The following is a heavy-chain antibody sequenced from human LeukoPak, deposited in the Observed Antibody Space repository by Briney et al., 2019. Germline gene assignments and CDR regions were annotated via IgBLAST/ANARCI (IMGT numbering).Heavy chain of an antibody. D-gene: IGHD4/OR15-4a*01. Sequence: SETLSLTCTVSGGSISSSSYYWSWIRQPAGKGLEWIGRIYTSGSTNYNPSLKSRVTMSVDTSKNQFSLKLSSVTAADTAVYYCARETMAALDYWGQGTLVTVSS. V-gene: IGHV4-61*02. J-gene: IGHJ4*02. CDR2: IYTSGST. CDR1: GGSISSSSYY. CDR3: ARETMAALDY.